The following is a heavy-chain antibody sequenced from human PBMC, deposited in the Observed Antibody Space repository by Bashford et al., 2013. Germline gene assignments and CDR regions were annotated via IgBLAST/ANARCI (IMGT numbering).Heavy chain of an antibody. CDR1: GYTFSDYY. CDR3: ARDGPVVGVWNAFDV. Sequence: PSVKVSCKASGYTFSDYYLHWVRQAPGQGLEWMGWXNPNPNSGATKYAEMFQGRVTVTRDTSISTAYMELSSLRSDDTAVYFCARDGPVVGVWNAFDVWGQGTVVTVSS. J-gene: IGHJ3*01. CDR2: XNPNPNSGAT. V-gene: IGHV1-2*02. D-gene: IGHD1-26*01.